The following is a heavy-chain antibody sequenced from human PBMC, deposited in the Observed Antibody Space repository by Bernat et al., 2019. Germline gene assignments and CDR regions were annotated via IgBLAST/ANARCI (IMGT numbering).Heavy chain of an antibody. Sequence: QVQLVQSGAEVKKPGSSVKVSCKASGVTFSSYAISWVRQAPGQGLEWMGRIIPILGIANYAQKFQGRVTITADKSTSTAYMELSRLRSEDTAVYYCARGVVGATLGDDAFDIWGQGTMVTVSS. V-gene: IGHV1-69*04. CDR2: IIPILGIA. D-gene: IGHD1-26*01. CDR3: ARGVVGATLGDDAFDI. CDR1: GVTFSSYA. J-gene: IGHJ3*02.